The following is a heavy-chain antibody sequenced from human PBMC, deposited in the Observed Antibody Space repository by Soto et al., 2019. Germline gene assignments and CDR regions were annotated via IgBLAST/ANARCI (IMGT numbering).Heavy chain of an antibody. D-gene: IGHD3-22*01. Sequence: QVQLVQSGAEVKKPGSSVKVSCKASGGTFSSYAISWVRQAPGQGLEWMGGIIPIFGTANYAQKFQGRVTITADKTTSTAYMELSSLRSEDTAVYYCARILYYDSSGYRNDAFDIWGQGTMVTVSS. CDR3: ARILYYDSSGYRNDAFDI. CDR1: GGTFSSYA. V-gene: IGHV1-69*06. J-gene: IGHJ3*02. CDR2: IIPIFGTA.